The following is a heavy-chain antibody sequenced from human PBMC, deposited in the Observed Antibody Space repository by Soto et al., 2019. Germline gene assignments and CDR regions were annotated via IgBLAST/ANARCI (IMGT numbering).Heavy chain of an antibody. Sequence: PSETLSLTCTVSGGSISSYYWSWIRQPAGKGLEWIGRIYTSGSTNYNPSLKSRVTMSVDTSKNQFSLKLSSVTAADTAVYYSARVVWASTAHPYYYYYGMDVWGQGTTVTVSS. CDR2: IYTSGST. D-gene: IGHD4-17*01. V-gene: IGHV4-4*07. CDR1: GGSISSYY. J-gene: IGHJ6*02. CDR3: ARVVWASTAHPYYYYYGMDV.